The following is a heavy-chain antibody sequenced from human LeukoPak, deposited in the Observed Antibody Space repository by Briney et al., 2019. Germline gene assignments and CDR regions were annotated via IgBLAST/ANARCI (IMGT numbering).Heavy chain of an antibody. CDR2: ISFDGKNK. D-gene: IGHD6-25*01. CDR1: GFTFSNYA. V-gene: IGHV3-30*14. J-gene: IGHJ6*03. CDR3: VRESERQTASDYFYYMGV. Sequence: GGSLRLSCEASGFTFSNYAMHWVRQAPGKEQQWVSVISFDGKNKKYAGSVNGRFTISRDDSKNTLFLQMNSLRTEDTAVYYCVRESERQTASDYFYYMGVWGKGITVTVSS.